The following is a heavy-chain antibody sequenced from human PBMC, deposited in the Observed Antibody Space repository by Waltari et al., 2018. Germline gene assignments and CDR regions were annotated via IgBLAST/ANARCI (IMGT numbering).Heavy chain of an antibody. V-gene: IGHV1-69*13. J-gene: IGHJ4*02. CDR2: IIPTFGTA. Sequence: QVQLVQSGAEVKKPGSSVKVSCKASGATFSSYAISWVRTAPGQGLEWMGGIIPTFGTANYAQKFQGRVTITADESTSTAYMELSSLRSEDTAVYYCARAENYYDSSGYSFDYWGQGTLVTVSS. CDR3: ARAENYYDSSGYSFDY. CDR1: GATFSSYA. D-gene: IGHD3-22*01.